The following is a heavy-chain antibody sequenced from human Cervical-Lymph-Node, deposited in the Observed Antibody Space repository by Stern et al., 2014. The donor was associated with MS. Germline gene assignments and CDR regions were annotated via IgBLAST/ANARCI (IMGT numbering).Heavy chain of an antibody. V-gene: IGHV5-51*01. Sequence: VQLGQSGAEVKKPGESLKISCKLSGYSFTIYYIAWGRQMPGKGLEWMGVIYPYDSDPTYSPSFQGQVTISADKSITTAYLQWSSLRASDTAMYYCARHVQGFDYWGQGTLVTVSS. CDR3: ARHVQGFDY. J-gene: IGHJ4*02. CDR2: IYPYDSDP. CDR1: GYSFTIYY.